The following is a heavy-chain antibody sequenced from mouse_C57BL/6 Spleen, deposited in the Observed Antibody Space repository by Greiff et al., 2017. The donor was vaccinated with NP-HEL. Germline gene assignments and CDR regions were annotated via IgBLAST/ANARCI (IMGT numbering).Heavy chain of an antibody. D-gene: IGHD1-1*01. CDR3: ARKSHYGSSPFDY. CDR2: IHPNSGST. V-gene: IGHV1-64*01. J-gene: IGHJ2*01. Sequence: QVQLKQPGAELVKPGASVKLSCKASGYTFTSYWMHWVKQRPGQGLEWIGMIHPNSGSTNYNEKFKSKATLTVDKSSSTAYMQLSSLTSEDSAVYFCARKSHYGSSPFDYWGQGTTLTVSS. CDR1: GYTFTSYW.